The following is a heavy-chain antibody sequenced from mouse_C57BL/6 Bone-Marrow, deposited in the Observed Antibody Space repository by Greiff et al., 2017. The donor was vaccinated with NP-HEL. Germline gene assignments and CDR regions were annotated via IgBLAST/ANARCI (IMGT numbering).Heavy chain of an antibody. CDR1: GYAFSSSW. Sequence: VQLQQSGPELVKPGASVKISCKASGYAFSSSWMNWVKQRPGKGLEWIGRIYTGDGDTNYNGKFKGQATLTADKSFSTAYMQLSSLTSEDSAVYFCASDYYGRGFAYWGQGTLVTVSA. D-gene: IGHD1-1*01. CDR2: IYTGDGDT. CDR3: ASDYYGRGFAY. J-gene: IGHJ3*01. V-gene: IGHV1-82*01.